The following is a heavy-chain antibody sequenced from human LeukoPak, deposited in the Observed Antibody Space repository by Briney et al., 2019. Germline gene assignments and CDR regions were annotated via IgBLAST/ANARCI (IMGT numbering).Heavy chain of an antibody. D-gene: IGHD3-22*01. Sequence: ASVKVSCKASGYTFTSYYMHWVRQAPGQGLEWMGIINPSGGSASSAQKFQGRVTMTRDTSTSTVYMELSSLRSEDTAVYYCARESQEGYYYENSGMAVWGKGTTVTVSS. J-gene: IGHJ6*04. CDR2: INPSGGSA. CDR3: ARESQEGYYYENSGMAV. V-gene: IGHV1-46*01. CDR1: GYTFTSYY.